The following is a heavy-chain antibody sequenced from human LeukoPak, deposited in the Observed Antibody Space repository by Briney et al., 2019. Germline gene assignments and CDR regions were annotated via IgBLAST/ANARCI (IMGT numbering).Heavy chain of an antibody. D-gene: IGHD3-9*01. J-gene: IGHJ4*02. CDR3: ARDPTHYLRYGYFDY. CDR2: INNVASHI. Sequence: GGSLRLSCAASGFTFSSSAMNWVRQAPGKGLEWASSINNVASHIYYAGSVRGRFTISRDNAKNLLYLQMDSLRAEDTAVYYCARDPTHYLRYGYFDYWGQGTLVTVSS. V-gene: IGHV3-21*01. CDR1: GFTFSSSA.